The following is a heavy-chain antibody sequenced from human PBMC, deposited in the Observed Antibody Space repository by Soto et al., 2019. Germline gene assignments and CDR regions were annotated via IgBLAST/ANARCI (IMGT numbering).Heavy chain of an antibody. V-gene: IGHV3-21*01. CDR1: GFTFSSYS. CDR3: AKDGADGSVLDV. CDR2: ISSSSSYI. Sequence: GGSLRLSCAASGFTFSSYSMNWVRQAPGKGLEWVSSISSSSSYIYYADSVKGRFTTSRDNAKNSVYLQMNNLRVEDTAVYYCAKDGADGSVLDVWGQGTTVTAP. J-gene: IGHJ6*02. D-gene: IGHD6-13*01.